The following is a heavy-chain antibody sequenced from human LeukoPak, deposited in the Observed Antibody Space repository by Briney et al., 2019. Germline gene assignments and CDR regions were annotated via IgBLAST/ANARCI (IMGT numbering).Heavy chain of an antibody. J-gene: IGHJ4*02. Sequence: SETLSLTCTVSDDSITMYYWTWIRQPPGKGLEWIGYVDHTGSTNFNPSLNGRVSISRDTSKNLFSLRLRSVTAADTAVYYCARGRSGSYFDYWGQGTLVTVSS. CDR2: VDHTGST. CDR1: DDSITMYY. D-gene: IGHD1-26*01. CDR3: ARGRSGSYFDY. V-gene: IGHV4-59*12.